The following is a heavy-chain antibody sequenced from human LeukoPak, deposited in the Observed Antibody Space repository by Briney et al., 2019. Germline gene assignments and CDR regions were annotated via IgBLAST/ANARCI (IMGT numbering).Heavy chain of an antibody. CDR1: GFTFSTYV. D-gene: IGHD3-10*01. Sequence: GGSLRLSCAASGFTFSTYVVNWVRQAPGKGLEWVSAISGSGGTTYYADSVKGRFTISRDNLKNTLYLQMSSLRAEDTAVYYCAKARGLLWFGERGRFDYWGQGTLVTVSS. CDR2: ISGSGGTT. J-gene: IGHJ4*02. CDR3: AKARGLLWFGERGRFDY. V-gene: IGHV3-23*01.